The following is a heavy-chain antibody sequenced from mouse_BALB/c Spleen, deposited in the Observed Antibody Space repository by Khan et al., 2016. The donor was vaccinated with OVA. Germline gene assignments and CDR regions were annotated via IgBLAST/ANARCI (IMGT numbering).Heavy chain of an antibody. CDR2: INSDGYYT. V-gene: IGHV5-6*01. J-gene: IGHJ3*01. D-gene: IGHD4-1*01. Sequence: EVELVESGGDLVGPGGSLKLSCAASGFTFSAYGMSWVRQSPDKRLEWVATINSDGYYTYYPDSLKGRFIMYRDNAKNTLYLKRRSLQSVDTAMDYYASHLTGSFAYWGQGTLVTVSA. CDR3: ASHLTGSFAY. CDR1: GFTFSAYG.